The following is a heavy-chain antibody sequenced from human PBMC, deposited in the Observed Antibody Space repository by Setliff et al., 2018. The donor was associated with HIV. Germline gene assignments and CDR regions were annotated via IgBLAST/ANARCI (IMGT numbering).Heavy chain of an antibody. V-gene: IGHV5-51*01. CDR1: GYRFTDYW. CDR2: IYPGDSGT. D-gene: IGHD6-25*01. J-gene: IGHJ5*02. Sequence: GESLKISCRGSGYRFTDYWIGWVRQMPGKGLEWMGVIYPGDSGTRYNPSFQGQVAISADKSTSTAYLQWSSLKASDTAMYYCARRLYSSEAFDPWGQGTLVTVSS. CDR3: ARRLYSSEAFDP.